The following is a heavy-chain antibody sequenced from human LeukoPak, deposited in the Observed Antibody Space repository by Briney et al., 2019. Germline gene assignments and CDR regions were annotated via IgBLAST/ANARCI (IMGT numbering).Heavy chain of an antibody. D-gene: IGHD1-26*01. CDR1: GFTFSSYA. Sequence: TGGSLRLSCTASGFTFSSYAMSWVRQAPGKGLEWASSSDSGDTPYYADSVKGLFTISRDNSKNTLYLQMSSLRADDTAVYYCAKDGSYYQYYFDYWGQGNLVTVSS. CDR2: SSDSGDTP. CDR3: AKDGSYYQYYFDY. J-gene: IGHJ4*02. V-gene: IGHV3-23*01.